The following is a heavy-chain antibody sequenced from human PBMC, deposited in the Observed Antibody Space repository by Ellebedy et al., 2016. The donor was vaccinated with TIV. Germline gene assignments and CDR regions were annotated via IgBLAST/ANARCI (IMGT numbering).Heavy chain of an antibody. CDR1: GYSFTNYW. CDR3: ARGGYCSGGSCYHFDY. J-gene: IGHJ4*02. Sequence: KVSCXASGYSFTNYWIAWVRQKPGKGLEWMGMIYLSDSDTRYTPSFQGQVSFSADKSISVAYLQWHSLGASDTAMYYCARGGYCSGGSCYHFDYWGQGTLVTVSS. D-gene: IGHD2-15*01. CDR2: IYLSDSDT. V-gene: IGHV5-51*01.